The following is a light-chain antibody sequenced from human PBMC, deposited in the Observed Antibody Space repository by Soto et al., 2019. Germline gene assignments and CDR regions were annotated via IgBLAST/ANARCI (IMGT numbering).Light chain of an antibody. CDR2: EDN. Sequence: QSALTQPASVSGAPGQSIAISCTGTSSDVGSFNFVSWYQQHPGKAPKFIIYEDNKRPSGVSNRFSGSKSGNTASLTISGLQAEDEADYYCCAFVRSNALLFGGGTKLTVL. CDR3: CAFVRSNALL. CDR1: SSDVGSFNF. J-gene: IGLJ2*01. V-gene: IGLV2-23*01.